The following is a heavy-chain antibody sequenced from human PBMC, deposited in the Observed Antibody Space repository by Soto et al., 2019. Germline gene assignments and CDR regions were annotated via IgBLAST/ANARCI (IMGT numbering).Heavy chain of an antibody. CDR1: GDSVGSSAAMY. J-gene: IGHJ6*02. Sequence: SETLSLTCTVSGDSVGSSAAMYWAWIRQPPGKELEFIGKIYRSGSTLLNSALQSRVTLSMEPSKNQFALNLCSVTAGDEGVCFSASAHESGAYHGMSVWGPGITVTVS. D-gene: IGHD7-27*01. CDR3: ASAHESGAYHGMSV. CDR2: IYRSGST. V-gene: IGHV4-61*08.